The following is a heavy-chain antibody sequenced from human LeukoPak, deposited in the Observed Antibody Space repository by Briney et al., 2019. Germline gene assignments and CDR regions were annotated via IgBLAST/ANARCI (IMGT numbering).Heavy chain of an antibody. Sequence: PGGSLRLSCAASGFTFSSYSMNWVRQAPGKGLEWVSSISSSSSYIYYAGSVKGRFTISRDNAKNSLYLQMNSLRAEDTAVYYCARDRPLYSGYTYYYYMDVWGKGTTVTVSS. CDR3: ARDRPLYSGYTYYYYMDV. V-gene: IGHV3-21*01. CDR1: GFTFSSYS. D-gene: IGHD5-12*01. CDR2: ISSSSSYI. J-gene: IGHJ6*03.